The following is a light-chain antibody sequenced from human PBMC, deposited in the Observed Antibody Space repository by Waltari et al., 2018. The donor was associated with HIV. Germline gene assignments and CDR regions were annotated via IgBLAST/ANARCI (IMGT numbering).Light chain of an antibody. CDR2: DVY. Sequence: QSALTQPASVSGSPGQSITISCPGPSSDVGAYEYVSWYQQHPGKVPKLLIYDVYNRPSRISNRFSGSKSGNTASLTISGLQAEDEAAYYCASFTSGRLNVFGTGTKVTVL. CDR1: SSDVGAYEY. CDR3: ASFTSGRLNV. J-gene: IGLJ1*01. V-gene: IGLV2-14*03.